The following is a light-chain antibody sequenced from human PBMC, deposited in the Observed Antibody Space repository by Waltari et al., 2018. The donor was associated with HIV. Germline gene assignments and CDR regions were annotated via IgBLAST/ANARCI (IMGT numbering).Light chain of an antibody. J-gene: IGLJ2*01. Sequence: DLTQPPSVSVPPGQTATIPCTGDALTKQYGYWYQKKAVQVPVLLINKDSERLSGIPERVSGYSEGTSRTLTINGVRAEDEAEYYCQSADSRGVDFVVFGGGTKLTVL. V-gene: IGLV3-25*03. CDR1: ALTKQY. CDR2: KDS. CDR3: QSADSRGVDFVV.